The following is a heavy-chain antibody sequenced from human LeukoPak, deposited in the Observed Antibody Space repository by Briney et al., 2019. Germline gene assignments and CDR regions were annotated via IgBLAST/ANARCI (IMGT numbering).Heavy chain of an antibody. D-gene: IGHD3-10*01. CDR2: INPSGGST. CDR1: GYTLTSNY. V-gene: IGHV1-46*01. Sequence: GASVKVSCKASGYTLTSNYMHWVRQAPGQGLEWMGIINPSGGSTSYAQKIQGRISMTRDTSTNTVYMELSSLRSEDTAVYFCAREQGSTMVRGPVDYWGQGTLVTVSS. J-gene: IGHJ4*02. CDR3: AREQGSTMVRGPVDY.